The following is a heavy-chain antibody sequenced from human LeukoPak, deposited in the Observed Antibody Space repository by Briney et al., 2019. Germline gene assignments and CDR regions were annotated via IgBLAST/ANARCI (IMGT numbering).Heavy chain of an antibody. V-gene: IGHV3-20*04. J-gene: IGHJ4*02. CDR2: INWNGGST. Sequence: GGSLRLSCAASGFTFDDYGMSWVRQAPGKGLEWVSGINWNGGSTGCADSVKGRFTISRDNAKNSLYLQMNSLGAEDTALYYCARGLYYYDSSGYPFDYWGQGTLVTVSS. CDR3: ARGLYYYDSSGYPFDY. D-gene: IGHD3-22*01. CDR1: GFTFDDYG.